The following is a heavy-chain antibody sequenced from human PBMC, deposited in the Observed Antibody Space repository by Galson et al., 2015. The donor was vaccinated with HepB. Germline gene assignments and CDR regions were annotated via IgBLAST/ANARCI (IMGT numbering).Heavy chain of an antibody. CDR3: ATGLLWSGEFT. J-gene: IGHJ5*02. CDR2: LTGRSTGS. Sequence: CLRLACAISGFTSTNYAMSWVRQGPGKGLEWVSGLTGRSTGSYYADSVKGRFTVSRDNSKNTLSLQMNSLRVEDTALYYCATGLLWSGEFTWGQGTLVTVSA. D-gene: IGHD3-10*01. CDR1: GFTSTNYA. V-gene: IGHV3-23*01.